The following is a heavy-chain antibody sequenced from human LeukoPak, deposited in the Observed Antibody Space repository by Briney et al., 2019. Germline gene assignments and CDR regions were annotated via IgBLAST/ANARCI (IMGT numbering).Heavy chain of an antibody. CDR1: EFAFSVYE. D-gene: IGHD6-19*01. CDR2: ISSSGDTR. Sequence: GGSLRLSCAASEFAFSVYEMYWVRQAPGKGLEWVSYISSSGDTRYYADSVKGRFTISRDNAKNSLYLQMNSLRAEDTAVYYCATQTVASTFDYWGQGALVTVSS. V-gene: IGHV3-48*03. J-gene: IGHJ4*02. CDR3: ATQTVASTFDY.